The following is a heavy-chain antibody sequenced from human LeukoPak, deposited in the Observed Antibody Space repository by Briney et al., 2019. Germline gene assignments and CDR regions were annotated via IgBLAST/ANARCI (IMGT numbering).Heavy chain of an antibody. CDR2: ISGSNGNT. Sequence: HRASVKVSCKASSYTFTRYGISWVRQAPGQGLEWMGWISGSNGNTNYAQKFQGRVSMTADTSTSTAYMELRSLRSDDTAVYYCARSGRGTYYYFDLWGQGTLVTVSS. CDR1: SYTFTRYG. V-gene: IGHV1-18*01. D-gene: IGHD1-26*01. CDR3: ARSGRGTYYYFDL. J-gene: IGHJ4*02.